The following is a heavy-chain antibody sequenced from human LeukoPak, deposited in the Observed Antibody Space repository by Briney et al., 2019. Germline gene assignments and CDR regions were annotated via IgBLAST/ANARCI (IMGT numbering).Heavy chain of an antibody. CDR3: ARGGPLGSSGSFFFDY. CDR2: IRYNGNDK. CDR1: GFSFSDYG. V-gene: IGHV3-30*02. D-gene: IGHD2-15*01. J-gene: IGHJ4*02. Sequence: GGSLRLSCAASGFSFSDYGMHWVRQAPGKGLEWVAFIRYNGNDKYYADSVKGRFTISRDNAKNSLYLQMNSLRAEDTAVYYCARGGPLGSSGSFFFDYWGQGTLVTVSS.